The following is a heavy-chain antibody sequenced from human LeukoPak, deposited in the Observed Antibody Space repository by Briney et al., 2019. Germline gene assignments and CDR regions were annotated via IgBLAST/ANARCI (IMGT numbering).Heavy chain of an antibody. CDR1: SGSISSSSYY. D-gene: IGHD4-17*01. CDR2: IYYSGST. Sequence: SETLSPTCTVSSGSISSSSYYWGWIRQPPGKGLEWIGSIYYSGSTYYNPALKSRVTISVDTSKNHFSLKLTSVTAADTAVYYCARAGGDHPFDPWGQGALVTVSS. V-gene: IGHV4-39*07. CDR3: ARAGGDHPFDP. J-gene: IGHJ5*02.